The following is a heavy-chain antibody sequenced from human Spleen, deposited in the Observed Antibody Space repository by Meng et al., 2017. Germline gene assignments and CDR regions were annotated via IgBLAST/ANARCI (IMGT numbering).Heavy chain of an antibody. V-gene: IGHV3-21*01. CDR2: ISSRTSYI. CDR1: GFSFSDYS. CDR3: ARVSGGIYSSGYRGWFAP. J-gene: IGHJ5*02. D-gene: IGHD3-22*01. Sequence: GESLKISCAASGFSFSDYSMNWVRQAPGKGLEWVSSISSRTSYIFYADSVKGRFTISRDNAKKSVYLQMSSLRVEDTAVYYCARVSGGIYSSGYRGWFAPWGQGTLVTVSS.